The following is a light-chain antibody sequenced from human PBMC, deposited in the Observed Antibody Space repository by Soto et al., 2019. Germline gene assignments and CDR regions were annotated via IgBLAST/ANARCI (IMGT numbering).Light chain of an antibody. CDR3: QQYHSFPYT. Sequence: DIVMTQSPDSLAVSLGERATINCKSSQSVLYSSNNNNYLAWYQQKPGQPPKLLIYWASTRESGVPERFSGSGSGTHFTLTISSLQAEDVAVYFCQQYHSFPYTFGQGTKPEIK. CDR1: QSVLYSSNNNNY. CDR2: WAS. V-gene: IGKV4-1*01. J-gene: IGKJ2*01.